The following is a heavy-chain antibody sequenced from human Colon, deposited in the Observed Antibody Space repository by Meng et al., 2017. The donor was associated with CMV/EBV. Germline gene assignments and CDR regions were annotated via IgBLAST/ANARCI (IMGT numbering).Heavy chain of an antibody. Sequence: GESLRLSCADSGFTFSSYAMNWVRQAPGKGLEWVSGISASGGSTFYADSVKGRFTISRDNSKNTLYLQMISLRVEDTAVYYCAKIVCSNGICYTGYYDGMDVWGQGTTVTVSS. J-gene: IGHJ6*02. D-gene: IGHD2-8*01. V-gene: IGHV3-23*01. CDR1: GFTFSSYA. CDR2: ISASGGST. CDR3: AKIVCSNGICYTGYYDGMDV.